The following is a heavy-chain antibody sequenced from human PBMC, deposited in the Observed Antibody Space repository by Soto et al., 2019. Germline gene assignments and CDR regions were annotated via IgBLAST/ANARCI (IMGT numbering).Heavy chain of an antibody. Sequence: GASVKVSCKASGYTFTSYGISWVRQAPGQGLEWMGWISAYNGNTNYAQKLQGRVTMTTDTSTSTAYMELRSLRSDDTAVHYCARDPPPITMIVAQLPFDPWGQGTLVTVSS. CDR1: GYTFTSYG. D-gene: IGHD3-22*01. V-gene: IGHV1-18*01. J-gene: IGHJ5*02. CDR3: ARDPPPITMIVAQLPFDP. CDR2: ISAYNGNT.